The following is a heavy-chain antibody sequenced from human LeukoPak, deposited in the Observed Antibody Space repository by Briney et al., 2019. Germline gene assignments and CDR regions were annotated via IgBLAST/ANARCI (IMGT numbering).Heavy chain of an antibody. V-gene: IGHV4-4*07. CDR1: GGSISSYY. CDR3: ASLPKQWLVPFPFDY. D-gene: IGHD6-19*01. J-gene: IGHJ4*02. CDR2: IYTSGST. Sequence: PSETLSLTCTVSGGSISSYYWSWIRQPAGKGLEWIGRIYTSGSTNYNPSLKSRVTISVDTSKNQFSLKLSSVTAADTAVYYCASLPKQWLVPFPFDYWGQGTLVTVSS.